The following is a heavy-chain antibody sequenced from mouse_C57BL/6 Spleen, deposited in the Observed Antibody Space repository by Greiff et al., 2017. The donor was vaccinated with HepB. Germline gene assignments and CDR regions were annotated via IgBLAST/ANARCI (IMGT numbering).Heavy chain of an antibody. CDR3: ARENLITTVVHYFDY. CDR2: INPNYGTT. V-gene: IGHV1-39*01. Sequence: VQLKESGPELVKPGASVKISCKASGYSFTDYNMNWVKQSNGKSLEWIGVINPNYGTTSYNQKFKGKATLTVDQSSSTAYMQLNSLTSEDSAVYYCARENLITTVVHYFDYWGQGTTLTVSS. CDR1: GYSFTDYN. J-gene: IGHJ2*01. D-gene: IGHD1-1*01.